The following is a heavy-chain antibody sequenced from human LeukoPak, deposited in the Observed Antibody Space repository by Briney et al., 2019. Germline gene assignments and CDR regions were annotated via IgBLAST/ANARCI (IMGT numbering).Heavy chain of an antibody. Sequence: GGSLRLSCAASGFTFSSYAMHWVRQAPGKGLEWVAVISYDGSNKYYADSVKGRFTISRDNSKNTLYLQMNRLRAEDTAIYYCAREWGYGCGGECFSGIQAYYGMDVWGQGTTVTVSS. J-gene: IGHJ6*02. CDR2: ISYDGSNK. CDR3: AREWGYGCGGECFSGIQAYYGMDV. D-gene: IGHD2-15*01. CDR1: GFTFSSYA. V-gene: IGHV3-30*14.